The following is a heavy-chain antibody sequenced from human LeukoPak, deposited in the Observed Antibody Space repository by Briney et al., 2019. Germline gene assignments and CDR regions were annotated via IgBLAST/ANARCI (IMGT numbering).Heavy chain of an antibody. V-gene: IGHV1-24*01. CDR3: ATVYAVGSIGLEAFDY. D-gene: IGHD1-26*01. CDR2: FDPEDGET. Sequence: ASVKVSCKVSGYTLTELSMHWVRQAPGKGLEWMGGFDPEDGETIYAQKFQGRVTMTEDTSTDTAYTELSSLRSEDTAVYYCATVYAVGSIGLEAFDYWGQGTLVTVSS. CDR1: GYTLTELS. J-gene: IGHJ4*02.